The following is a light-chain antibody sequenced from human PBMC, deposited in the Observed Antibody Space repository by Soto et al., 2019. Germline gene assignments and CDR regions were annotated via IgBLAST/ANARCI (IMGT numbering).Light chain of an antibody. Sequence: QSVLTQPASVSGSPGQSITISCTGTSSDVGGYNYVSWYQQHPGKAPKLMIYDVSNRPSGVSNRFSGSKSAITPSLTISGPRVKNWADIYSSKYTSSKIYVSGTGTRDTV. V-gene: IGLV2-14*03. CDR3: SKYTSSKIYV. CDR1: SSDVGGYNY. CDR2: DVS. J-gene: IGLJ1*01.